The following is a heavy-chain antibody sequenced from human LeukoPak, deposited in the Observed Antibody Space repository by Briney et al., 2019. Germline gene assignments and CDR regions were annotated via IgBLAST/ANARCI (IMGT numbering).Heavy chain of an antibody. D-gene: IGHD1-26*01. J-gene: IGHJ3*02. CDR2: ISYDGSNK. CDR1: GFTFSSYA. CDR3: ARDLRGSYYEYAFDI. Sequence: PGGSLRLSCAASGFTFSSYAMHWVRQAPGKGLEWVAVISYDGSNKYYADSVKGRFTISRDNSKNTLYLQMNSLRAEDTAVYYCARDLRGSYYEYAFDIWGQGTMVTVSS. V-gene: IGHV3-30*04.